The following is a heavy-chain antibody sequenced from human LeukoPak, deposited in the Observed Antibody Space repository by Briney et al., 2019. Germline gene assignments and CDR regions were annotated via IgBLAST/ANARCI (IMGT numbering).Heavy chain of an antibody. J-gene: IGHJ3*02. CDR2: INPNSGGT. D-gene: IGHD4-23*01. CDR1: GYTFTSYD. CDR3: ARGNYGGNHGDAFDI. Sequence: ASVKVSCKASGYTFTSYDINWVRQAPGQGLEWMGWINPNSGGTNYAQKFQGRVTMTRDTSISTAYMELSRLRSDDTAVYYCARGNYGGNHGDAFDIWGQGTMVTVSS. V-gene: IGHV1-2*02.